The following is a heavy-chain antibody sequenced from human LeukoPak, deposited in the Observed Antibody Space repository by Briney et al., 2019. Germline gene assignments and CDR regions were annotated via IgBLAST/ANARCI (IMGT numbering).Heavy chain of an antibody. CDR3: ASSPTWFGELGVDY. CDR1: GYTFTSYA. CDR2: INTNTGNP. V-gene: IGHV7-4-1*02. Sequence: ASVKVSCKASGYTFTSYAMNWVRQAPGQGPEWMGWINTNTGNPTYAQGFTGRFVFSLDTSVSTAYLQISSLKAEDTAVYYCASSPTWFGELGVDYWGQGTLVTVSS. J-gene: IGHJ4*02. D-gene: IGHD3-10*01.